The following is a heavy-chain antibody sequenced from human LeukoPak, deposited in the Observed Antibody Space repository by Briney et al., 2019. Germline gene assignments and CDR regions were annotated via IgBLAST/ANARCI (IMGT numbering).Heavy chain of an antibody. V-gene: IGHV6-1*01. J-gene: IGHJ4*02. D-gene: IGHD2-21*02. CDR2: TYYRSKWYM. CDR3: ARAYCGGDCSRPFDY. CDR1: GDTVSDNTSF. Sequence: SQTLSLTCAISGDTVSDNTSFWNWIRQSPSRGLEWLGRTYYRSKWYMDYALSVKSRITINPDTSKNQFSLLLNSVTPEDAAVYYCARAYCGGDCSRPFDYWGQGTLVTVSS.